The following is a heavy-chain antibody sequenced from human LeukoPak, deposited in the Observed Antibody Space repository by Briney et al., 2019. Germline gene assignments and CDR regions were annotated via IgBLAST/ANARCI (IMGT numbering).Heavy chain of an antibody. D-gene: IGHD1-26*01. CDR2: FDPEDGET. V-gene: IGHV1-24*01. Sequence: ASVKVSCKVSGYTLTELSMHWVRQAPGKGLEWMGGFDPEDGETIYAQKFQGRVTMTEDTSTDTAYMELSSLRSEDTAVYYCATSNTPPSGNYGDFDYWGQGTLVTVSS. CDR1: GYTLTELS. CDR3: ATSNTPPSGNYGDFDY. J-gene: IGHJ4*02.